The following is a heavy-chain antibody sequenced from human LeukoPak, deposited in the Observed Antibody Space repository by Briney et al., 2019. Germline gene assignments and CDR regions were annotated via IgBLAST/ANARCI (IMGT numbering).Heavy chain of an antibody. CDR1: GFTFSSYA. V-gene: IGHV3-23*01. D-gene: IGHD6-13*01. Sequence: GGSLRLSCAASGFTFSSYAMSWVRQAPGKGLEWVSAISGSGGSTYYADSVKGRFTISRDNSKNTLYLQMNSLRAEDTAVYYGAKDFYSSSWYMTPPDYWGQGTLVTVSS. CDR3: AKDFYSSSWYMTPPDY. CDR2: ISGSGGST. J-gene: IGHJ4*02.